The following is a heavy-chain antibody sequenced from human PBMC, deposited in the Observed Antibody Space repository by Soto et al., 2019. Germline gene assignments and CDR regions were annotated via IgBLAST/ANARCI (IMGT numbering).Heavy chain of an antibody. Sequence: QLQLQESGSGLVKPSQTLSLTCAVSGGSISSGGYSWSWIRQPPGKGLEWIGYLYHSGRTYYNPSLQSRVTISVYRSKNHFSLSLSSGTAADTAVCSCARVPDYWGQGTLVTVSS. CDR1: GGSISSGGYS. D-gene: IGHD2-2*01. J-gene: IGHJ4*02. CDR3: ARVPDY. CDR2: LYHSGRT. V-gene: IGHV4-30-2*01.